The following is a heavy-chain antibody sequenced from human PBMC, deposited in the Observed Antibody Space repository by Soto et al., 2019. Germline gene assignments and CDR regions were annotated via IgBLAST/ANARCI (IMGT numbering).Heavy chain of an antibody. V-gene: IGHV1-18*01. J-gene: IGHJ6*04. CDR2: ISAYNGNT. D-gene: IGHD5-12*01. Sequence: GASVKVSCKASGYTFTSYGISWVRQAPGQGLEWMGWISAYNGNTNYAQKLQGRVTMTTDTSTSTAYMELRSLRSDDTAVYYCALEYSGYDRYVMYVWGKGTTVTVSS. CDR3: ALEYSGYDRYVMYV. CDR1: GYTFTSYG.